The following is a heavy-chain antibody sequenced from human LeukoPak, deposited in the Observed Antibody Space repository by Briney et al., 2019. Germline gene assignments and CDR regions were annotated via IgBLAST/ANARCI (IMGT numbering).Heavy chain of an antibody. CDR3: ARCPLLGGYNFDY. CDR2: INPNSGGT. Sequence: ASVKVSFTASGYTFTGYYMHWVRQAPGQGLEWMGWINPNSGGTNYAQKFQGRVTMTRDTSISTAYMELSRLRSDDTAVYYCARCPLLGGYNFDYWGQGTLVTVSS. V-gene: IGHV1-2*02. D-gene: IGHD5-24*01. CDR1: GYTFTGYY. J-gene: IGHJ4*02.